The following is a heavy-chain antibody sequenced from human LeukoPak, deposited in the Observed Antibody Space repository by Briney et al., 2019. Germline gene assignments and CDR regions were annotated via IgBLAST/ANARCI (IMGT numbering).Heavy chain of an antibody. CDR1: GGSTSSYF. CDR3: ASKQSSAYYDARKDTFHI. V-gene: IGHV4-59*01. CDR2: IYHTGSA. Sequence: SETLSLTCSVSGGSTSSYFWSWIRQSPGKGLEWIGDIYHTGSANQNPSLKSRVTLSLDMAKNQFSLKLTSVTAADTAVYYCASKQSSAYYDARKDTFHIWGQGTMVTVSS. J-gene: IGHJ3*02. D-gene: IGHD3-3*01.